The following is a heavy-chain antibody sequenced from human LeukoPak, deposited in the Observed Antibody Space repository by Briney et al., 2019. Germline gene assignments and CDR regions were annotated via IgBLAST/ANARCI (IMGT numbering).Heavy chain of an antibody. CDR1: GYSFTSYW. CDR2: IYPGDSDT. Sequence: GESLKISCKGSGYSFTSYWIGRVRQMPGKGLEWMGIIYPGDSDTRYSPSFQGQVTISADKSISTAYLQWSSLKASDTAMYYCARLAQLWNYGMDVWGQGTTVTVSS. CDR3: ARLAQLWNYGMDV. J-gene: IGHJ6*02. D-gene: IGHD5-18*01. V-gene: IGHV5-51*01.